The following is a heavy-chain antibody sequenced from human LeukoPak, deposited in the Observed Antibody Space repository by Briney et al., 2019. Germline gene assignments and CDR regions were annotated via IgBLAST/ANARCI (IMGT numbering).Heavy chain of an antibody. V-gene: IGHV3-23*01. D-gene: IGHD2-2*01. CDR2: ISGREGST. CDR3: ARLTIGYCSTTSCLDWFDR. J-gene: IGHJ5*02. Sequence: GGSLRLSCAASGFTFDSYGMSWVRQAPGKGLEWVSTISGREGSTYYADSVKGRFTVSRDTSRNTLFLQMNSLRAEDTAIYYCARLTIGYCSTTSCLDWFDRWGQGTLVTVSS. CDR1: GFTFDSYG.